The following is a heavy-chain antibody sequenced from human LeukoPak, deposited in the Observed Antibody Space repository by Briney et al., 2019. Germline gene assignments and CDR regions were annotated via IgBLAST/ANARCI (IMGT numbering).Heavy chain of an antibody. V-gene: IGHV3-21*01. CDR3: ARGDGQWLVGDAFDI. J-gene: IGHJ3*02. D-gene: IGHD6-19*01. CDR1: GFTFSSYS. Sequence: GGSLRLSCAASGFTFSSYSMNWVRQAPGKGLEWVSSISSSSSYIYYADSVKGRFTISRDNAKNSLYLQMNSLRAEDTAVYYCARGDGQWLVGDAFDIWGQGTMVTVSS. CDR2: ISSSSSYI.